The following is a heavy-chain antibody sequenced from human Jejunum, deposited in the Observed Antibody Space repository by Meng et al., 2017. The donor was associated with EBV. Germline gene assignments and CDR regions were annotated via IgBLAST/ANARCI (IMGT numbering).Heavy chain of an antibody. J-gene: IGHJ5*02. CDR2: ITGSGGST. CDR1: GFTFSSHT. Sequence: VVAAWGAFVRPGGSLGLSCAASGFTFSSHTMSWVRQAPGKGLEWVSAITGSGGSTYYTDSVKGRFTISRDNSKNTLYLQMNSLRAEDTAVYYCAKLTRAWGQGTLVTVSS. V-gene: IGHV3-23*04. CDR3: AKLTRA.